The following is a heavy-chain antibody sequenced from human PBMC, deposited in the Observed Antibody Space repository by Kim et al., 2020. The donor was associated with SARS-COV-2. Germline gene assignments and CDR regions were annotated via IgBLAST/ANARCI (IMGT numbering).Heavy chain of an antibody. J-gene: IGHJ6*03. CDR3: ASVRVVPAAMYYYYYYYMDV. D-gene: IGHD2-2*01. CDR2: INHSGST. CDR1: GGSFSGYY. V-gene: IGHV4-34*01. Sequence: SETLSLTCAVYGGSFSGYYWSWIRQPPGKGLEWIGEINHSGSTNYNPSLKSRVTISVDTSKNQFSLKLSSVTAADTAVYYCASVRVVPAAMYYYYYYYMDVWGEGTTVTVSS.